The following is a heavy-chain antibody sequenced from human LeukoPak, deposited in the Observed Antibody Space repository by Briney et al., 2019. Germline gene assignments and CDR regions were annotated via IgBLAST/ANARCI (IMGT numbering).Heavy chain of an antibody. J-gene: IGHJ5*02. Sequence: SETLSLTCAVYGGSFSGYYWSWIRQPPGKGLEWIGEINHSGSTNYNPSLKSRVTISVDTSKNQFSLKLSSVTAADTAVYYCARHWDLRITMVRGVMLNWFDPWGQGTLVTVSS. D-gene: IGHD3-10*01. CDR1: GGSFSGYY. CDR2: INHSGST. V-gene: IGHV4-34*01. CDR3: ARHWDLRITMVRGVMLNWFDP.